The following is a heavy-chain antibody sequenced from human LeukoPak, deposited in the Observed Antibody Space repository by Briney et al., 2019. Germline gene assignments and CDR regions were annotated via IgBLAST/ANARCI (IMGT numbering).Heavy chain of an antibody. CDR2: ISYDGSNK. Sequence: GRSLRLSCAASGFTFSSYALHWVRQAPGKGLEWVAVISYDGSNKYYADSVKGRFTISRDNSKNTLYLQMNSLRAEDTAVYYCARDSSGYQNGAFDIWGQGTMVTVSS. J-gene: IGHJ3*02. D-gene: IGHD3-22*01. V-gene: IGHV3-30-3*01. CDR3: ARDSSGYQNGAFDI. CDR1: GFTFSSYA.